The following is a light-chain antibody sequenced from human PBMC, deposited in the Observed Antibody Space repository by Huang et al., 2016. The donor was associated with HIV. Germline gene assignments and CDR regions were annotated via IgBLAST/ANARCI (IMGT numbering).Light chain of an antibody. CDR1: QIVGSSY. CDR2: GAS. J-gene: IGKJ4*01. V-gene: IGKV3-20*01. CDR3: QQFGDPFT. Sequence: EVVLTQSPGTLSLSLGERATLSCRASQIVGSSYLAWYQQKPGQAPRLLMYGASSRASGIPDRFSGSGSGTDFTLTINRLEPEDFAMYYCQQFGDPFTFGGGTKVEIK.